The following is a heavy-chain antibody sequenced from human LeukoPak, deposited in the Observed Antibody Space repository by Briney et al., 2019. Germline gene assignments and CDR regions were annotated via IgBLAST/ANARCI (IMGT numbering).Heavy chain of an antibody. CDR2: VYATGNT. CDR3: ARDRSYYSDTGADY. V-gene: IGHV4-61*02. J-gene: IGHJ4*02. D-gene: IGHD3-22*01. CDR1: GASINRGTHY. Sequence: SETLSLTCTVSGASINRGTHYWSWVRQAAGKGLEWLGRVYATGNTNYNPSLWSRLSISIDTSRNQFSLRLSSMTAADTAIYYCARDRSYYSDTGADYWGQGIMVIVSS.